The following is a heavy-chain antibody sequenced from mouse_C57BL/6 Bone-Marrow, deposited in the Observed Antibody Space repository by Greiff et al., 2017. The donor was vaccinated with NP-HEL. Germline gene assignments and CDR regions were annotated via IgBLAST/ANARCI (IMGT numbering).Heavy chain of an antibody. CDR2: IDPENGDT. D-gene: IGHD1-1*02. CDR1: GFNIKDDY. V-gene: IGHV14-4*01. Sequence: DVQLQESGAELVRPGASVKLSCTASGFNIKDDYMHWVKQRPEQGLEWIGWIDPENGDTEYAPKFQGKATITADTSSNTAYLQLSSLTSEDTAVYYCTTNGVAWCAYWGQGTLVTVSA. CDR3: TTNGVAWCAY. J-gene: IGHJ3*01.